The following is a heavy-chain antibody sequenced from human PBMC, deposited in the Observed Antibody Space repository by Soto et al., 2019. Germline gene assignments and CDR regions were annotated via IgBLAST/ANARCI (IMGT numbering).Heavy chain of an antibody. V-gene: IGHV4-34*01. Sequence: PSETLSLTCAVYGGSFSVYYWSWIRQPPGKGLEWIGEINHSGSTNYNPSLKSRVTISVDTSKNQFSLKLSSVTAADTAVYYCARGVITMVRGVINLAYYYYGMDVWGQGTTVTVSS. CDR3: ARGVITMVRGVINLAYYYYGMDV. J-gene: IGHJ6*02. CDR1: GGSFSVYY. D-gene: IGHD3-10*01. CDR2: INHSGST.